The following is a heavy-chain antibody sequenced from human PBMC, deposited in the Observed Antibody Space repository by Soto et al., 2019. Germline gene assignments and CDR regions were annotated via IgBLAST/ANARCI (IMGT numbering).Heavy chain of an antibody. J-gene: IGHJ4*02. V-gene: IGHV3-30*18. CDR2: ISDDGSNK. CDR3: AKEKYGAGLMTPEY. Sequence: QVQLVESGGCVVQPGRSLRLSCVASGFTFSNYGVHWVRQAPGKGLEWVAVISDDGSNKYYGDSVKGRFTSSRDNSKSTVYLHMDSLRTEDTAVYYCAKEKYGAGLMTPEYWGQGTVVTVSS. D-gene: IGHD3-10*01. CDR1: GFTFSNYG.